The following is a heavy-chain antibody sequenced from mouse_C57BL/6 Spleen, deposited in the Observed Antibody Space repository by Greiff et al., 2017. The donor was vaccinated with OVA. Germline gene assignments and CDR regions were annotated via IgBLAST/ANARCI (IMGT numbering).Heavy chain of an antibody. J-gene: IGHJ1*03. V-gene: IGHV5-17*01. D-gene: IGHD2-4*01. CDR3: ARNYDYAYWYCDV. Sequence: EVKVVESGGGLVKPGGSLKLSCAASGFTFSDYGMHWVRQAPEKGLEWVAYISSGSSTIYYADTVKGRFTISRDNAKNTLFLQMTSLRSEDTAMYYCARNYDYAYWYCDVWGTGTTVTVSS. CDR1: GFTFSDYG. CDR2: ISSGSSTI.